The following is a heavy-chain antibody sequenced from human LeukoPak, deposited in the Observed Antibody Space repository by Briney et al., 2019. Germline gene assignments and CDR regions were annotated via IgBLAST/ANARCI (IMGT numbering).Heavy chain of an antibody. V-gene: IGHV3-30*02. CDR3: AKDSIVGATTLDY. CDR1: GFTFSSYG. Sequence: GGSLRLSCAASGFTFSSYGMHWVRQAPGKGLEWVAVIWYGGSNKYYADSVKGRFTISRDNSKNTLYLQMNSLRAEDTAVYYCAKDSIVGATTLDYWGQGTLVTVSS. J-gene: IGHJ4*02. CDR2: IWYGGSNK. D-gene: IGHD1-26*01.